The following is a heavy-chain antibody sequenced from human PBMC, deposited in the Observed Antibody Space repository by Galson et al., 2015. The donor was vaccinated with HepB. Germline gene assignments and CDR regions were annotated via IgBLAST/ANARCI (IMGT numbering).Heavy chain of an antibody. V-gene: IGHV3-21*01. CDR3: ASGGLTVKGFGESFLNWFDP. Sequence: SLRLSCAASGFKFSSYNMHWVRQAPGKGLEWVSYISSGSNIYYADSVRGRFTISRDNAKNLLFLQMTSLRVDDTAVYYCASGGLTVKGFGESFLNWFDPWGQGILVTVSS. CDR2: ISSGSNI. J-gene: IGHJ5*02. CDR1: GFKFSSYN. D-gene: IGHD3-10*01.